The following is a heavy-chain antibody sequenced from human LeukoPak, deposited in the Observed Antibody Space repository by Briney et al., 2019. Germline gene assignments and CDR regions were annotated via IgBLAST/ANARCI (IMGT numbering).Heavy chain of an antibody. Sequence: PGRSLRLSCAASGFTFSSYGMHWVRQAPGKGLEWVAVISYDGSNKYYADSVKGRFTISRDNSKNTLYLQMNSLRAEDTAVYYCARVAHYSGYYNYFDYWGQGTLVTVSS. CDR1: GFTFSSYG. J-gene: IGHJ4*02. CDR2: ISYDGSNK. D-gene: IGHD5-12*01. CDR3: ARVAHYSGYYNYFDY. V-gene: IGHV3-30*19.